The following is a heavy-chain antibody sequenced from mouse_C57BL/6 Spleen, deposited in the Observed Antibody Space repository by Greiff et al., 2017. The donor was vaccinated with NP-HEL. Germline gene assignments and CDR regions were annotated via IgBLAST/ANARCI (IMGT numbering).Heavy chain of an antibody. CDR1: GYTFTSYW. CDR3: ARAGVYDGYSYYFDY. CDR2: IDPSDSYT. Sequence: QVQLQQPGAELVKPGASVKLSCKASGYTFTSYWMQWVKQRPGQGLEWIGEIDPSDSYTNYNQKFKGKATLTVDTSSSTAYMQLSSLTSEDSAVYYCARAGVYDGYSYYFDYWGQGTTLTVSS. J-gene: IGHJ2*01. V-gene: IGHV1-50*01. D-gene: IGHD2-3*01.